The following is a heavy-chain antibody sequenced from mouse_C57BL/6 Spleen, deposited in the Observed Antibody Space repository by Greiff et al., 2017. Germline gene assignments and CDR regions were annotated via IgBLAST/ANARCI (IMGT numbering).Heavy chain of an antibody. CDR3: ARNNYGSHWYFDV. CDR2: INPNNGGT. Sequence: EVQLQQSGPELVKPGASVKISCKASVYTFTDYYMNWVKQSHGKSLEWIGDINPNNGGTSYNQKFKGKATLTVDKSSSTAYMELRSLTSEDSAVYYCARNNYGSHWYFDVWGTGTTVTVSS. CDR1: VYTFTDYY. J-gene: IGHJ1*03. D-gene: IGHD1-1*01. V-gene: IGHV1-26*01.